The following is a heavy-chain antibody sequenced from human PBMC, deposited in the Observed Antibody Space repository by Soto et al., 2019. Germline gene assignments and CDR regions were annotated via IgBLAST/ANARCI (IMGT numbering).Heavy chain of an antibody. D-gene: IGHD6-19*01. V-gene: IGHV5-51*01. CDR2: IYPGDSDT. J-gene: IGHJ6*02. CDR3: ARISMGAVAGYYYYGMDV. CDR1: GYSFTSYW. Sequence: GESLKISGKASGYSFTSYWIGWVRQMPGKGLEWMGIIYPGDSDTRYSPSFQGQVTISADKSISTAYLQWSSLKASDTAMYYCARISMGAVAGYYYYGMDVWGQGTTVTVSS.